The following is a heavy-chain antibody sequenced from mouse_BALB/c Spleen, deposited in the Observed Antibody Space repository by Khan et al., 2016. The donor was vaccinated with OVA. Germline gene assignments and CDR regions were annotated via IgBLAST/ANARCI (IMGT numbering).Heavy chain of an antibody. D-gene: IGHD2-4*01. CDR3: AREVAYYECDGWFSY. V-gene: IGHV1-4*01. CDR2: INPSNGYT. Sequence: QVQLKESGAELARPGASVKMSCKASGYTFTTYTMHWVKQRPGQGLEWIGYINPSNGYTNYNQKFKDKSTLTADKSSSTAYMQLSSLTSDYSAVYYCAREVAYYECDGWFSYWGQGTLVTVSA. J-gene: IGHJ3*01. CDR1: GYTFTTYT.